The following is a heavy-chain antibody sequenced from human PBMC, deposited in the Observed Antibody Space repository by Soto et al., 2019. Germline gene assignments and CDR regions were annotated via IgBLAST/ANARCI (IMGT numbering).Heavy chain of an antibody. CDR3: ARDPRGNYYYYYGMDV. J-gene: IGHJ6*02. D-gene: IGHD3-16*01. Sequence: GGSLRLSCAASGFTFSSYWMSWVRQAPGKGLEWVANIKQDGSEKYYVDSVKGRFTISRDNAKNSLYLQMNSLRAEDTAVYYCARDPRGNYYYYYGMDVWGQGTTVTV. CDR1: GFTFSSYW. V-gene: IGHV3-7*01. CDR2: IKQDGSEK.